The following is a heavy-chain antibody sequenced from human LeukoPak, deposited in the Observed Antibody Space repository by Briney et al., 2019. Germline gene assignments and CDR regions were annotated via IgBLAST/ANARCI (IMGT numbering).Heavy chain of an antibody. CDR3: TTGSSGWQYYYYYMDV. D-gene: IGHD6-19*01. Sequence: GGSLRLSCAASGFTFSNAWMSWVRHAPGKGLEWVGRIKSKTDGGTTDYAAPVKGRFTISRDDSKNTLYLQMNSLKTEDTAVYYCTTGSSGWQYYYYYMDVWGKGTTVTVSS. V-gene: IGHV3-15*01. CDR2: IKSKTDGGTT. CDR1: GFTFSNAW. J-gene: IGHJ6*03.